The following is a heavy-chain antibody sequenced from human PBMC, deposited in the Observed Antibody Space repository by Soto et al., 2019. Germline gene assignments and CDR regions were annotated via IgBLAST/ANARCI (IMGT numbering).Heavy chain of an antibody. V-gene: IGHV3-21*01. D-gene: IGHD4-4*01. Sequence: GGSLRLSFAASGVTFSSYSMNGVRQAPGKGLEWVSSISSSSSYIYYADSVKGRFTISRDNAKNSLYLQMNSLRAEDTAVYYCARMQTTDYWGQGTLVTVSS. CDR2: ISSSSSYI. CDR1: GVTFSSYS. CDR3: ARMQTTDY. J-gene: IGHJ4*02.